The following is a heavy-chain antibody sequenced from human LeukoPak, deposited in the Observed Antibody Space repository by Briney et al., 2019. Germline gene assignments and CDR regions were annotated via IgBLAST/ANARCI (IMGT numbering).Heavy chain of an antibody. CDR1: GGSISSSGYY. Sequence: SETLSLTCTVSGGSISSSGYYWGWISQPPGKGLEWIASIYYSGSTYYNPSLKSRVTISVDTSKNQLSLKLSSLTAADTAVYYCARHEYSGSCYGLSWFDPWGQGTLVTVSS. CDR3: ARHEYSGSCYGLSWFDP. D-gene: IGHD1-26*01. CDR2: IYYSGST. V-gene: IGHV4-39*01. J-gene: IGHJ5*02.